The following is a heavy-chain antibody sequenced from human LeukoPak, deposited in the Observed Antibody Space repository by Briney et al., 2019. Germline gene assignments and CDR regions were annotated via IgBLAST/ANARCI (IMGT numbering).Heavy chain of an antibody. V-gene: IGHV1-69*13. CDR1: GGTFSSYA. CDR3: ARVAYCSSTSCYYWFDP. Sequence: ASVKVSXKASGGTFSSYAISWVRQAPGQGLEWMGGIIPIFGTAKYAQKFQGRVTITADESTSTAYMELSSLRSEDTAVYYCARVAYCSSTSCYYWFDPWGQGTLVTVSS. J-gene: IGHJ5*02. CDR2: IIPIFGTA. D-gene: IGHD2-2*01.